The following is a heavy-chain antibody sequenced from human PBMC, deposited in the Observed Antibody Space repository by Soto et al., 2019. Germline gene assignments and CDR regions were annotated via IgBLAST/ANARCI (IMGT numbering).Heavy chain of an antibody. CDR2: IKSKANSYAT. D-gene: IGHD3-22*01. J-gene: IGHJ1*01. CDR3: VKDFDSSGYYFQH. Sequence: GGSLRLSCAASGFTFSGSAMHWVRQASGKGQEWVGRIKSKANSYATTYAASVKGRFTISRDNAKNSLYLQMNSLRAEDTALYYCVKDFDSSGYYFQHWGQGTLVTVSS. CDR1: GFTFSGSA. V-gene: IGHV3-73*01.